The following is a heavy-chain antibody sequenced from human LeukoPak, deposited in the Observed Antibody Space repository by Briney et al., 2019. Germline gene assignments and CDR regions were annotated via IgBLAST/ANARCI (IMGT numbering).Heavy chain of an antibody. V-gene: IGHV3-21*01. CDR3: ARGAAAATFDY. CDR1: GYTFSSYN. J-gene: IGHJ4*02. D-gene: IGHD6-13*01. Sequence: GGSLRLSCAASGYTFSSYNMNWVRQAPGQGLEWVSSITSSRSSVSYADSVKGRFTSSSDNAKNSLYLQLNGRRAEDTAVYYCARGAAAATFDYWGQGTLVTVSS. CDR2: ITSSRSSV.